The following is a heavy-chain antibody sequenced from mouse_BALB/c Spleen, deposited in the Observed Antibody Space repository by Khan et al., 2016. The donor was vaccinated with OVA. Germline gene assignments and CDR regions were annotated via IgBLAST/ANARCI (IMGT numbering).Heavy chain of an antibody. CDR1: GFSLTDYA. CDR3: YKDPPYYDMDY. Sequence: QVQLKQSGPGLVAPSQSLSITCTVSGFSLTDYAVSWIRQPPGKGLEWLGVIWAGGSTFYNSVLKSSRSISKDNSKSQAFLKVNSLLTDDTAMYYCYKDPPYYDMDYWGQGTSVTVSS. CDR2: IWAGGST. J-gene: IGHJ4*01. V-gene: IGHV2-6-5*01.